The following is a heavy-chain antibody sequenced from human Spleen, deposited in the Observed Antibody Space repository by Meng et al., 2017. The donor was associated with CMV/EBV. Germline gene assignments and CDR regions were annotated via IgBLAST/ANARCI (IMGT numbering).Heavy chain of an antibody. J-gene: IGHJ6*02. CDR2: ITSSNSYI. D-gene: IGHD2-2*01. CDR1: GFKFVSCT. Sequence: AGSLRLSCAGSGFKFVSCTMNWVRQVQGRGLEWVSSITSSNSYINYADSLTGRFTISTDNATNALFLQMDSLRVEDTAVYYCARENHVVVGKFYYYGLDVWGQGTTVTVSS. CDR3: ARENHVVVGKFYYYGLDV. V-gene: IGHV3-21*01.